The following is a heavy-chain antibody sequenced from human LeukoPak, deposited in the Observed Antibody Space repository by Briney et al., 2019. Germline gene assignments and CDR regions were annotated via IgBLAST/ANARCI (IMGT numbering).Heavy chain of an antibody. J-gene: IGHJ4*02. Sequence: GGSLRLSCVASGFTFSSYTMNWVRQTPGKGLEWVSSISPSGQSTYHAESVKGRLTISRDNGKNSVHLQMNRLIPEDSAMYFCARDFTGESGYSGYWGQGTLVTVSS. CDR1: GFTFSSYT. CDR2: ISPSGQST. V-gene: IGHV3-21*06. D-gene: IGHD5-12*01. CDR3: ARDFTGESGYSGY.